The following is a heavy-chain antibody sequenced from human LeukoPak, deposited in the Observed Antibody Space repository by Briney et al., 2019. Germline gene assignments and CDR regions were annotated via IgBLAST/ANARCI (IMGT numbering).Heavy chain of an antibody. D-gene: IGHD3-10*01. Sequence: SETLSLTCTVSGGSISSYYWSWIRQPPGKGLEWIGYIYYSGSTNYNPSLKSRVTISVDTSKNQFSLKLSSVTAADTAVYYCARDGSGSYPPYYFDYWGQGTLVTASS. J-gene: IGHJ4*02. CDR1: GGSISSYY. CDR3: ARDGSGSYPPYYFDY. V-gene: IGHV4-59*01. CDR2: IYYSGST.